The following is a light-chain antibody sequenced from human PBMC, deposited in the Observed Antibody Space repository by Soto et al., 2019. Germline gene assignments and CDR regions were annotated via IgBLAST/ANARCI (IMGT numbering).Light chain of an antibody. CDR3: MSYAGGNRFV. V-gene: IGLV2-8*01. Sequence: QSVLTQPPSASGSPAQSVTISCAGTINDVGGYNYVSWYQQHPGKVPQLMIYQVTKRPSGVPDRFSASKSDTTASLTISGLQAEDEGDYYCMSYAGGNRFVFGTGTKLTVL. J-gene: IGLJ1*01. CDR2: QVT. CDR1: INDVGGYNY.